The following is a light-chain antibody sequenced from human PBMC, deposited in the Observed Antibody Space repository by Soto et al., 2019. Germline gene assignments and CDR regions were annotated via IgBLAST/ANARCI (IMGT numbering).Light chain of an antibody. CDR1: TGAVTSGYY. CDR2: STT. CDR3: LLDYDGARV. V-gene: IGLV7-43*01. Sequence: QTVVTQEPSLTVSPGGTVTLTCASSTGAVTSGYYPNWFQQKPGQAPTSLIYSTTNRHSWTPARFSGSLLGGKAALTLSGVQPEDEAEYYCLLDYDGARVFGGGTQLTVL. J-gene: IGLJ2*01.